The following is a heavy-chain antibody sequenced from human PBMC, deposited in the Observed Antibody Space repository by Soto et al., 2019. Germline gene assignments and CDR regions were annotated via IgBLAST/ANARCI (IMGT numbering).Heavy chain of an antibody. CDR1: GFTISTHG. Sequence: QVQLVESGGGVVQPGTSLRLSCAASGFTISTHGMHWVRQAPGKGLEWVANIWYDGSNRFYADSVKGRFTISKDNSKNTLYLQMSSLRAEDTAVHYCAAATTWNFHFHYWGQGTQVTVSS. CDR2: IWYDGSNR. V-gene: IGHV3-33*01. CDR3: AAATTWNFHFHY. J-gene: IGHJ4*02. D-gene: IGHD1-7*01.